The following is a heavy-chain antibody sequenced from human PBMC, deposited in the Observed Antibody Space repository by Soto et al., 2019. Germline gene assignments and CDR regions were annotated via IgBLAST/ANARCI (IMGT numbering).Heavy chain of an antibody. V-gene: IGHV3-11*01. J-gene: IGHJ6*02. CDR1: GLTFSDYY. D-gene: IGHD3-10*01. CDR2: ISSSGSTI. Sequence: PGGSLRLSCAASGLTFSDYYMSWIRQAPGKGLEWVSYISSSGSTIYYADSVKGRFTISRDNAKNSLYLQMNSLRAEDTAVYYCARDGRRFYYYYYGMDVWGQGTTVTVSS. CDR3: ARDGRRFYYYYYGMDV.